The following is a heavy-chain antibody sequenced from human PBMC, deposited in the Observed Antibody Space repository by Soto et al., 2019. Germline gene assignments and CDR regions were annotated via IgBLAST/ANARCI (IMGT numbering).Heavy chain of an antibody. Sequence: GGSLRLSCEASGFTFSTYAMHWVRQTPGKGLEWLAVISHDGDKEHISDSVKGRFTISRDNAKNSLYLQMNSLRAEDTALYYCAKDLYSNYGDAFDIWGQGTMVTVSS. CDR1: GFTFSTYA. V-gene: IGHV3-30*18. CDR3: AKDLYSNYGDAFDI. D-gene: IGHD4-4*01. CDR2: ISHDGDKE. J-gene: IGHJ3*02.